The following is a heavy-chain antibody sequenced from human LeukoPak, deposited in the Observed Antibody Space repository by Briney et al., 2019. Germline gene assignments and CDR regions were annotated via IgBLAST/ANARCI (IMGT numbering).Heavy chain of an antibody. CDR3: ARDQQWLVGFDY. Sequence: GGSLRLSCAASGFTFRNYGMHWVRQAPGKGLEWVAIIWYDGSNKYYADSVKGRFTISRDNSKNTVYLQMNSLRVDDTAVYYCARDQQWLVGFDYWGQGTLVTVSS. CDR1: GFTFRNYG. J-gene: IGHJ4*02. V-gene: IGHV3-33*01. CDR2: IWYDGSNK. D-gene: IGHD6-19*01.